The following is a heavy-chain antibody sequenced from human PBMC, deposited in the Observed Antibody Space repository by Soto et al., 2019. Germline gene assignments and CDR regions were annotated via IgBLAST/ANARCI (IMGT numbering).Heavy chain of an antibody. D-gene: IGHD2-21*02. V-gene: IGHV4-4*02. J-gene: IGHJ5*02. CDR2: VYHTGDT. Sequence: SEALSLTCGVSGGTVASSHWWSCVRQSPGGGLEWIGNVYHTGDTNFNPSLQSRVTISVDKSNNQFSLRLNSLTAADTAVYFCAREIVTAGGNNYFDPWGPGTLVTVSS. CDR1: GGTVASSHW. CDR3: AREIVTAGGNNYFDP.